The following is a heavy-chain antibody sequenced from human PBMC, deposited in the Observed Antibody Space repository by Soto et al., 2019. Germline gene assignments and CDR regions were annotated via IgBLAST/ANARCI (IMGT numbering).Heavy chain of an antibody. V-gene: IGHV4-4*02. D-gene: IGHD2-8*02. Sequence: PTEALSLTCTFSVGSISIDNWWSCFRQAPGKGLEWIGEIYQSGSTHYTPSLKSRVTISLDKSKNQFFLKLHSVTAADTAVYYCARDAGASRYYGMDVWGQGTTVTVSS. CDR3: ARDAGASRYYGMDV. J-gene: IGHJ6*01. CDR2: IYQSGST. CDR1: VGSISIDNW.